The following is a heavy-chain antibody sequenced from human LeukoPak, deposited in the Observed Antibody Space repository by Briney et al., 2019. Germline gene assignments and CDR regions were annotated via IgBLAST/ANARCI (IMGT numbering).Heavy chain of an antibody. CDR3: AREGGFDWRYYYMDV. CDR1: GFTFDDYA. Sequence: PGGSLRLSCAASGFTFDDYAMHWVRQAPGKGLEWVSGISWNSGSIGYADSVKGRFTISRDNAKNSLYLQMNSLRAEDTAVYYCAREGGFDWRYYYMDVWGKGTTVTVSS. J-gene: IGHJ6*03. D-gene: IGHD3-9*01. CDR2: ISWNSGSI. V-gene: IGHV3-9*01.